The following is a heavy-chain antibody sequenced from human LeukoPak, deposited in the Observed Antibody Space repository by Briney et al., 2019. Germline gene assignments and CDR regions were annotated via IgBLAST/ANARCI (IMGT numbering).Heavy chain of an antibody. CDR1: GYTFTSYG. D-gene: IGHD3-3*01. Sequence: ASVKVSCKASGYTFTSYGISWVRQAPGQGLEWMGWISAYNGNTNYAQELQGRVTMTTDNSTSTAYMETRSLRSDDTAVYYCARDIDSNTVNDFWSGIPGDYWGQGTLVTVSS. CDR3: ARDIDSNTVNDFWSGIPGDY. CDR2: ISAYNGNT. J-gene: IGHJ4*02. V-gene: IGHV1-18*01.